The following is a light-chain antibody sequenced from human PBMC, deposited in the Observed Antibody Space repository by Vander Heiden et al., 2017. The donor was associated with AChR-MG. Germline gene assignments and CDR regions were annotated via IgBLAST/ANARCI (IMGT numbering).Light chain of an antibody. CDR3: SSYTSISTHV. CDR2: DVS. V-gene: IGLV2-14*03. CDR1: SSAVGGYNF. Sequence: QSALTQPASVSGSPGQSLTLSCRGTSSAVGGYNFVSWYQQHPGKAPKLMIYDVSKRPSGVSNRFSGAKSGNTASLTISGLQAEDEADYYCSSYTSISTHVFGTGTKVTVL. J-gene: IGLJ1*01.